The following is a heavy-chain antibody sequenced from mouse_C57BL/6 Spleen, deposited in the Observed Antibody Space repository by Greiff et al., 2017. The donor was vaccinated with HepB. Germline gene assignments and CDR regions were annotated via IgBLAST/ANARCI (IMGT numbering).Heavy chain of an antibody. CDR3: ARNHYYGSSPFAY. J-gene: IGHJ3*01. Sequence: VQRVESGPELVKPGASVKISCKASGYAFSSSWMNWVKQRPGKGLEWIGRIYPGDGDTNYNGKFKGKATLTADKSSSTAYMQLSSLTSEDSAVYFYARNHYYGSSPFAYWGQGTLVTVSA. CDR1: GYAFSSSW. V-gene: IGHV1-82*01. CDR2: IYPGDGDT. D-gene: IGHD1-1*01.